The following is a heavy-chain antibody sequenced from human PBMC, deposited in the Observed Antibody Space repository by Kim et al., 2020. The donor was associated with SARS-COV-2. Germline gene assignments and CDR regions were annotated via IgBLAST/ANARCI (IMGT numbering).Heavy chain of an antibody. V-gene: IGHV1-3*01. D-gene: IGHD1-26*01. Sequence: YSQKCQGRVTITRDTSASTAYRELSSLRSEDTAVYYCASHVAGGPNWFDPWGQGTLVTVSS. CDR3: ASHVAGGPNWFDP. J-gene: IGHJ5*02.